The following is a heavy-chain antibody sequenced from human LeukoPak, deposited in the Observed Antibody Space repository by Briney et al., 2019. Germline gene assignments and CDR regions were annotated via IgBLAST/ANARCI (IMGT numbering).Heavy chain of an antibody. CDR3: ASFPSYYYGSGSPHDY. V-gene: IGHV4-59*08. J-gene: IGHJ4*02. CDR1: GGSISSYY. Sequence: PSETLSLTCTVSGGSISSYYWSWIRQPPGKGLEWIGYIYYSGSTNYNPSLKSRVTISVDTSKNQFSLKLSSVTAADTAVYYCASFPSYYYGSGSPHDYWGQGTLVTVSS. CDR2: IYYSGST. D-gene: IGHD3-10*01.